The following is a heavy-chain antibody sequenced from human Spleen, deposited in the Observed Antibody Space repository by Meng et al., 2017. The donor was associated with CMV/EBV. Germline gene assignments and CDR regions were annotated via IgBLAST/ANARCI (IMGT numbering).Heavy chain of an antibody. Sequence: GESLKISCAASGFTFSSYAMTWVRQAPGRGLEWVSIIFNDASNTHYADSVKGRFTISRDNSKNALFLQMNSLRAEDTAVYYCVRSDEGKETATAELDYYYYGMDVWGQGTTVTVSS. J-gene: IGHJ6*02. CDR2: IFNDASNT. D-gene: IGHD1-14*01. CDR1: GFTFSSYA. CDR3: VRSDEGKETATAELDYYYYGMDV. V-gene: IGHV3-23*03.